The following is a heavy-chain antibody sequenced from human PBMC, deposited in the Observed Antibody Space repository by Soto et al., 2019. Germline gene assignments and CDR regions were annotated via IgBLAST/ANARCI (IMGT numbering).Heavy chain of an antibody. CDR3: ARDLRGSSGNYGPAY. J-gene: IGHJ4*02. CDR2: ISHDGSKT. Sequence: GGSLRLSCAASGFTFNSYGIHWVRQAPGKGLEWVAVISHDGSKTNYADSVKGRVTISRDNSKDTVYLQMNSLRAEDTAVYYCARDLRGSSGNYGPAYWGQGTLVTVSS. D-gene: IGHD1-26*01. V-gene: IGHV3-30*03. CDR1: GFTFNSYG.